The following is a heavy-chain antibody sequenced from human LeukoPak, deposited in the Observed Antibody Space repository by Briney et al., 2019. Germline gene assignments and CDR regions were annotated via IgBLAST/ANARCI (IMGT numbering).Heavy chain of an antibody. Sequence: GGSLRLSCETSGFFFSNYWMTWVRQAPGKGLDWVANFNEDGTKTYYADSVRGRFTISRDNAKNSVYLQMNSLRAEDTALYYCTISHDFWGLGTMVTVSS. J-gene: IGHJ4*02. CDR1: GFFFSNYW. CDR2: FNEDGTKT. V-gene: IGHV3-7*01. CDR3: TISHDF.